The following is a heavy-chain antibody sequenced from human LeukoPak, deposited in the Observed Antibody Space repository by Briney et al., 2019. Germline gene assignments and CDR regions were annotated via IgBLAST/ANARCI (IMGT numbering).Heavy chain of an antibody. Sequence: SETLSLTCAVYGGSFSGYYWSWIRQPPGKGLEWIGEINHSGSTNYNPSLKSRVTISVDTSKSQFSLKLSSVTAADTAVYYCARGVSSSWDYWGQGTLVTVSS. CDR2: INHSGST. D-gene: IGHD6-13*01. J-gene: IGHJ4*02. V-gene: IGHV4-34*01. CDR3: ARGVSSSWDY. CDR1: GGSFSGYY.